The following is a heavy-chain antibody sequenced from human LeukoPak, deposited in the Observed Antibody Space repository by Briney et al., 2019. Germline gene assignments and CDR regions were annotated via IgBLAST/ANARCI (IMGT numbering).Heavy chain of an antibody. J-gene: IGHJ6*03. Sequence: SETLSLTCAVYGGSFSGYYWSWIRQPPEKGLEWIGEINHSGSTNYNPSLKSRVTISVDTSKNQFSLKLSSVTAADTAVYYCARGQRWLQSPQYYYYYMDVWGKGTTVTVSS. V-gene: IGHV4-34*01. CDR1: GGSFSGYY. CDR3: ARGQRWLQSPQYYYYYMDV. CDR2: INHSGST. D-gene: IGHD5-24*01.